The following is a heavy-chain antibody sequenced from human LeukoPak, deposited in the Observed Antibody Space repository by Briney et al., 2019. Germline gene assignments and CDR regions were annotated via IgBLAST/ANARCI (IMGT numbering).Heavy chain of an antibody. CDR3: ARGAPTTRIGAGRFYY. D-gene: IGHD5-12*01. Sequence: ASVKVSCKAFGYSLTNYYVHWVRQAPGQGLEWMGEINPSGGSTSYAQKFQGRITVTRDTYTNTVYMDLSSLRSEDTATYYCARGAPTTRIGAGRFYYWGQGSLLTVAS. CDR1: GYSLTNYY. V-gene: IGHV1-46*01. CDR2: INPSGGST. J-gene: IGHJ4*02.